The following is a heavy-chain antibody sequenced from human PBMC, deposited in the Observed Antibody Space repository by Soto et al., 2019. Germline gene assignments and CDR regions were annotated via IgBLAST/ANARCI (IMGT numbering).Heavy chain of an antibody. CDR1: GGSFSCYC. V-gene: IGHV4-34*01. CDR2: INHSGST. J-gene: IGHJ4*02. Sequence: SETLSLTCAVYGGSFSCYCWSWIRQPPGKGLEWIGEINHSGSTNYNPSLKSRVTISVDTSKNQFSLKLSSVTAADTAVYYCARTGLGSSSDYWGQGTLVTVSS. CDR3: ARTGLGSSSDY. D-gene: IGHD6-6*01.